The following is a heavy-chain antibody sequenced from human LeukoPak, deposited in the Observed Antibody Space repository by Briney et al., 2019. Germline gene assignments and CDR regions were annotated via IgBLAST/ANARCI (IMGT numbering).Heavy chain of an antibody. D-gene: IGHD5-12*01. J-gene: IGHJ1*01. Sequence: PGGSLRLSCVASGFTFSGYAMSWVRQAPGKGLEWVSGISESGRYIHHAYSVKGRFTISRDDSTNTLHLQMNSLKAEDTAVYYCAKSAYAGYDWGYMGQSWGQGSLVAVSS. CDR1: GFTFSGYA. CDR3: AKSAYAGYDWGYMGQS. V-gene: IGHV3-23*01. CDR2: ISESGRYI.